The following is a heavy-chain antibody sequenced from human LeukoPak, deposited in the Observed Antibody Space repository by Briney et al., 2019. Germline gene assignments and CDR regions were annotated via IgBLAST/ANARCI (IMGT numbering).Heavy chain of an antibody. J-gene: IGHJ4*02. D-gene: IGHD6-19*01. V-gene: IGHV3-23*01. CDR1: GFTFTSYA. CDR3: AKRRWLGGIGVADPFDY. Sequence: PGGSLRLSCSASGFTFTSYAMSWVRQGPGKGLEWVSVIRDSGGSTYYADSVKGRFTISRDDSKNTLYLKMNSLRAEDTAVYYCAKRRWLGGIGVADPFDYWGQGTLVTVSS. CDR2: IRDSGGST.